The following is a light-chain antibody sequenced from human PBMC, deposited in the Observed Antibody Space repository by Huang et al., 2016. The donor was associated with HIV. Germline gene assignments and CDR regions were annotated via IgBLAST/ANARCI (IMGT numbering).Light chain of an antibody. J-gene: IGKJ4*01. CDR2: HAS. CDR1: QGVSSD. CDR3: HQYYNWPGLT. V-gene: IGKV3-15*01. Sequence: EIVMTQSPATLSVSPGERATLSCRASQGVSSDLAWYQPKPGQAPRLLIYHASTRATGVPARFSGSGSGTEFTLTISSLQSEEFAVYYCHQYYNWPGLTFGGGTKVEIK.